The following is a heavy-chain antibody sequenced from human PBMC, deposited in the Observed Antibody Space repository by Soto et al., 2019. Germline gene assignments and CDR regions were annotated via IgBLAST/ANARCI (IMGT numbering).Heavy chain of an antibody. CDR1: GDSVSSNSAA. CDR3: ARLGAFYQSLDP. D-gene: IGHD3-3*02. CDR2: TYYRSKWYN. J-gene: IGHJ5*02. Sequence: SQTLSLTCAISGDSVSSNSAAWDWIRQSPSRGLEWLGRTYYRSKWYNDYAVSVKSRITINPDTSNNQLSLQLNSVTPDDTAVYYCARLGAFYQSLDPWGPGTLVTVSS. V-gene: IGHV6-1*01.